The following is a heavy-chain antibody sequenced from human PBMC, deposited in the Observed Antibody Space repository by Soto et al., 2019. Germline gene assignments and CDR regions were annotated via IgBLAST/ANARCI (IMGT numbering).Heavy chain of an antibody. Sequence: EVQLVESGGGLVQPGGSLRLSSAASGFTFSSYWMSWVRQAPGKGLEWVANIKQDGSEKYYVDSVKGRFTISRDNAKNSLYLQMNSLRAEDTAVYYCARERAGGYGDYFDYWGQGTLVTVSS. V-gene: IGHV3-7*01. CDR2: IKQDGSEK. D-gene: IGHD4-17*01. CDR3: ARERAGGYGDYFDY. J-gene: IGHJ4*02. CDR1: GFTFSSYW.